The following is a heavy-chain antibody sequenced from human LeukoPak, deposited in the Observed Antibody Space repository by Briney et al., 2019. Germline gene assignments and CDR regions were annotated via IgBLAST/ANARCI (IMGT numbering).Heavy chain of an antibody. CDR3: ARGSDRVAVAGLNWFDP. D-gene: IGHD6-19*01. V-gene: IGHV3-74*01. CDR2: INSDGSST. J-gene: IGHJ5*02. Sequence: GGSLRLSCAASGFTFSDYWTHWVRQAPGKGLVWVSRINSDGSSTRYADSVKGRFTISRDNAKNTLYLQMSSLRAEDTAVYYCARGSDRVAVAGLNWFDPWGQGTLVTVSS. CDR1: GFTFSDYW.